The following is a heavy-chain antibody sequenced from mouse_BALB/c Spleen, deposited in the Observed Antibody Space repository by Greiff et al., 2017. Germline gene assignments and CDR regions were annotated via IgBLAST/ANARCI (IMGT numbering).Heavy chain of an antibody. Sequence: EVKLMESGGGLVQPGGSMKLSCVASGFTFSNYWMNWVRQSPEKGLEWVAEIRLKSNNYATHYAESVKGRFTISRDDSKSSVYLQMNNLRAEDTGIYYCTRRGGLHWYFDVWGAGTTVTVSS. CDR3: TRRGGLHWYFDV. V-gene: IGHV6-6*02. D-gene: IGHD2-2*01. J-gene: IGHJ1*01. CDR1: GFTFSNYW. CDR2: IRLKSNNYAT.